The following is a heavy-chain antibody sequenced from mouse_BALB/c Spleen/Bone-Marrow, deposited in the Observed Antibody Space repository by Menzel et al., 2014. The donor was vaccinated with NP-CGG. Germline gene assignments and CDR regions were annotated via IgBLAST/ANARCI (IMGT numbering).Heavy chain of an antibody. CDR3: ARHNYDETWFAY. CDR2: ISNGGGST. D-gene: IGHD2-4*01. J-gene: IGHJ3*01. CDR1: GFTFSDYY. Sequence: EVHLVESGGGLVQPGGSLKLSCAPSGFTFSDYYMYWVRQTPEKRLEWVAYISNGGGSTYYPDTVKGRFTISRDNAKNTLYLQMSRLKSEDTAMYYCARHNYDETWFAYWGQGTLVTVSA. V-gene: IGHV5-12*01.